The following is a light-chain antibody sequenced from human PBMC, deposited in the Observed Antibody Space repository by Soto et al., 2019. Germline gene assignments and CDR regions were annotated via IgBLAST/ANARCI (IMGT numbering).Light chain of an antibody. CDR3: QLYGNWLRP. CDR1: RSVSSN. Sequence: MVMTQSPATLSVYPGERATLSCRASRSVSSNLAWYQQRPGQAPRLLIYGASTRATDIPPRFSGSGSGTEFILTISSLQSEDFAVWYCQLYGNWLRPFCQGTKVDIK. V-gene: IGKV3-15*01. CDR2: GAS. J-gene: IGKJ1*01.